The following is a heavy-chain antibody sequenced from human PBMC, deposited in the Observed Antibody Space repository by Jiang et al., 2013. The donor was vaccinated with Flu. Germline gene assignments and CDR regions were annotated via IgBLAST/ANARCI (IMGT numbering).Heavy chain of an antibody. CDR1: GGTFSSYA. CDR3: ASLGYCSGGSCYHADYYYYGMDV. V-gene: IGHV1-69*01. D-gene: IGHD2-15*01. Sequence: GAEVKKPGSSVKVSCKASGGTFSSYAISWVRQAPGQGLEWMGGIIPIFGTANYAQKFQGRVTITADESTSTAYMELSSLRSEDTAVYYCASLGYCSGGSCYHADYYYYGMDVWGQGTTVTVSS. CDR2: IIPIFGTA. J-gene: IGHJ6*02.